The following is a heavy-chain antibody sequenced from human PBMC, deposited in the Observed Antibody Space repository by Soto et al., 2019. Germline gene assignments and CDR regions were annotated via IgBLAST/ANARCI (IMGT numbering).Heavy chain of an antibody. Sequence: QVQLVQSGAEVKKPGASVKVSRKASGYTFTSYYMHWVRQAPGQGLEWMGIINPSGGSTSYAQKFQGRVTMTRDTSTSTVYMELSSLRSEDTAVYYCAREGEWEQTGSYFDYWGQGTLVTVSS. J-gene: IGHJ4*02. D-gene: IGHD1-26*01. CDR3: AREGEWEQTGSYFDY. CDR2: INPSGGST. V-gene: IGHV1-46*01. CDR1: GYTFTSYY.